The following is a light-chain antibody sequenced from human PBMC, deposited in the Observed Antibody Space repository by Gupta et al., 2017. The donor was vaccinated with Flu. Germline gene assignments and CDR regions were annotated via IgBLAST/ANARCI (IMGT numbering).Light chain of an antibody. V-gene: IGKV1-33*01. Sequence: PSSLSASVGDRVTITCQASQDIRKYLNWYQQKPGKAPKLLIYDASNLETGVPSRFSGSGSGTDFIFTITSLQPEDFATYFCLQYGRPPYTFGQGTXVEIK. CDR1: QDIRKY. CDR2: DAS. J-gene: IGKJ2*01. CDR3: LQYGRPPYT.